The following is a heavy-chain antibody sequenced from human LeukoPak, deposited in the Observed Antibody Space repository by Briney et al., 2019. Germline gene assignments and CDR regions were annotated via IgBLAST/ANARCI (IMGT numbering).Heavy chain of an antibody. CDR2: IYYSGST. CDR3: ARARSIVVVPAAKRGYYYYMDV. D-gene: IGHD2-2*01. V-gene: IGHV4-59*01. J-gene: IGHJ6*03. CDR1: GGSISSYY. Sequence: PSETLSLTCTVSGGSISSYYWSWIRQPPGKGLEWIGYIYYSGSTNYNPSLKSRVTISVDTSKNQFSLKLSSVTAADTAVYYCARARSIVVVPAAKRGYYYYMDVWGKGTTVTVSS.